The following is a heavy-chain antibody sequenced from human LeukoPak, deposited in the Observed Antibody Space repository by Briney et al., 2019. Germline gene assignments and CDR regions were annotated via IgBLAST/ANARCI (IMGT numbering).Heavy chain of an antibody. J-gene: IGHJ4*02. D-gene: IGHD1-14*01. Sequence: GGSLRLSCAASGFTFSSYSMNWVRQAPGKGLEWVSYISSSSSTIYYADSVKGRSTISRDNAKNSLYLQMNSLRAEDTAVYYCAREGPPSVTYYFDYWGQGALVTVSS. CDR3: AREGPPSVTYYFDY. CDR2: ISSSSSTI. CDR1: GFTFSSYS. V-gene: IGHV3-48*04.